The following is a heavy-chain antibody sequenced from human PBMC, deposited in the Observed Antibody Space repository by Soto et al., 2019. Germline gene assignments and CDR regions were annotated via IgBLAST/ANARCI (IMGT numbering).Heavy chain of an antibody. Sequence: ASVKVSCKASGYTFTSYGISWVRQAPGQGLEWMGWISAYNGNTNYAQKLQGRVTMTTDTSTSTAYMELRSLRSDDTAVYYCARALPYYDFWSGLRDSDYWGQGTLVTGSS. CDR3: ARALPYYDFWSGLRDSDY. CDR1: GYTFTSYG. J-gene: IGHJ4*02. CDR2: ISAYNGNT. D-gene: IGHD3-3*01. V-gene: IGHV1-18*01.